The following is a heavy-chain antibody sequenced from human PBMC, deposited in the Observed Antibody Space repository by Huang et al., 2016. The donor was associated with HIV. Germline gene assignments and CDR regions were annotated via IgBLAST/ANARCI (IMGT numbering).Heavy chain of an antibody. CDR2: INDNGYT. J-gene: IGHJ2*01. CDR1: GGSVSGHY. CDR3: ARASWYEPRSWYFGL. D-gene: IGHD6-13*01. V-gene: IGHV4-34*01. Sequence: QVQLQQWGAGLLKPSETLSLTCAVYGGSVSGHYWSGIRQPPVKGLEWIAEINDNGYTNYNPSLKSRVTISVHTSRNQFSLKLNSVTAADAAVYYCARASWYEPRSWYFGLWGRGTLVTVSS.